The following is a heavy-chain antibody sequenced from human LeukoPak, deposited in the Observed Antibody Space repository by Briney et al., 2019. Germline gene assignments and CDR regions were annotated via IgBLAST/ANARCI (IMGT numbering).Heavy chain of an antibody. CDR2: ISGSGGST. V-gene: IGHV3-23*01. CDR1: GLTVSSNY. J-gene: IGHJ4*02. D-gene: IGHD3-16*02. CDR3: AKGAFRRELSPHDY. Sequence: PGGSLRLSCAASGLTVSSNYMSWVRQAPGKGLEWVSAISGSGGSTYYADSVKGRFTISRDNSENTLYLQMNSLRAEDTAVYYCAKGAFRRELSPHDYWGQGTLVTVSS.